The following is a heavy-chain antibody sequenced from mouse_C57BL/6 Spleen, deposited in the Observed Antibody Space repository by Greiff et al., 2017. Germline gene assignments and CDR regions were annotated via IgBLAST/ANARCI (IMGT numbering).Heavy chain of an antibody. V-gene: IGHV1-64*01. CDR1: GYTFTSYW. CDR2: IHPNSGST. J-gene: IGHJ2*01. Sequence: QVQLQQPGAELVKPGASVKLSCKASGYTFTSYWMHWVKQRPGQGLEWIGMIHPNSGSTNYNEKFKSKATLTVDKSSSTAYMQLSSLTSEDSAVYYWARAPHYYGSSYNYFDYWGQGTTLTVSS. CDR3: ARAPHYYGSSYNYFDY. D-gene: IGHD1-1*01.